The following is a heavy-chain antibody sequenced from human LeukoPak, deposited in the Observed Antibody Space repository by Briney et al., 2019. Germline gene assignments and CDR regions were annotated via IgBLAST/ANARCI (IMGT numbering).Heavy chain of an antibody. D-gene: IGHD6-13*01. CDR1: GFAISNFW. CDR2: IKQDGSEK. Sequence: PGGSLRLSCAASGFAISNFWMSWVRQAPGKGLEWVANIKQDGSEKYYVDSVKGRFTISRDNAKNSLYLQMNSLRAEDTAVYYCARAAAAGDFDYWGQGTLVTVSS. J-gene: IGHJ4*02. CDR3: ARAAAAGDFDY. V-gene: IGHV3-7*03.